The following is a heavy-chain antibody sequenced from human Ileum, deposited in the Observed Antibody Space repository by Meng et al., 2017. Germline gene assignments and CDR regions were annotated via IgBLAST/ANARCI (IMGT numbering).Heavy chain of an antibody. CDR2: MYHSGTT. V-gene: IGHV4-4*02. CDR1: GASISSGNW. CDR3: ARHIGVPGTRGFDY. Sequence: QVQPQESGPGLVQPSETLSLTCSVSGASISSGNWWSWVRQSSGKGLEWIGEMYHSGTTNYNPSLKSRVTISLDTSKNQLSLKLTSVTAADTAVYYCARHIGVPGTRGFDYWGQGTLVTVSS. J-gene: IGHJ4*02. D-gene: IGHD6-19*01.